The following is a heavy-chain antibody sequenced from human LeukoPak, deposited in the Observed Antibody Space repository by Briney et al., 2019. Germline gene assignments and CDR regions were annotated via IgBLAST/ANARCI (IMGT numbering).Heavy chain of an antibody. CDR3: ARTYSSSRIWGRTKTRNWFDP. D-gene: IGHD6-13*01. Sequence: GGSLRLSCAASGFTFSSYAMSWVRQAPGKGLEWVSAISGSGGSTYYADSVKGRFTISRDNSKNTLYLQMNSLRAEDTAVYYCARTYSSSRIWGRTKTRNWFDPWGQGTLVTVSS. V-gene: IGHV3-23*01. J-gene: IGHJ5*02. CDR1: GFTFSSYA. CDR2: ISGSGGST.